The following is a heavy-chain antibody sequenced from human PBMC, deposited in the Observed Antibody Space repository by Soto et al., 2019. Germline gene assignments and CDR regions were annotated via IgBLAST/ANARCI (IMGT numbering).Heavy chain of an antibody. V-gene: IGHV1-69*01. J-gene: IGHJ6*02. CDR3: ARGRLAVDMGSYGMDV. CDR1: GGTFSSYA. Sequence: QVQLVQSGAEVKKPGSSVKVSCKASGGTFSSYAISWVRQAPGQGLEWMGGSIPIFGTANYAQKFQGRVTITADESTSTAYMELSSLRSEDTAVYYCARGRLAVDMGSYGMDVWGQGTTVTVSS. CDR2: SIPIFGTA. D-gene: IGHD5-12*01.